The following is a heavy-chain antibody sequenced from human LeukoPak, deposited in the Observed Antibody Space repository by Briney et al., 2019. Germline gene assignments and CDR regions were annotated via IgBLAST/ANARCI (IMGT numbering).Heavy chain of an antibody. Sequence: SETLSLTCAVYGGSFSGYYWSWIRQPPGKGLEWSGEINHSGSTNYNPSLKSRVTISVDTSKNQFSLKLSSVTAADTAVYYCARGRGYYYGSGSYYPYNWFDPWGQGTLVTVSS. CDR3: ARGRGYYYGSGSYYPYNWFDP. J-gene: IGHJ5*02. V-gene: IGHV4-34*01. CDR2: INHSGST. CDR1: GGSFSGYY. D-gene: IGHD3-10*01.